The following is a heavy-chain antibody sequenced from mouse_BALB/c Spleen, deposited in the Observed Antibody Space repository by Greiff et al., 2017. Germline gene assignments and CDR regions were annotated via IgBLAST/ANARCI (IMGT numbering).Heavy chain of an antibody. Sequence: VQLQQSGAELVKPGASVKLSCTASGFNIKDTYMHWVKQRPEQGLEWIGRIDPANGNTKYDPKFQGKATITADTSSNTAYLQLSSLTSEDTAVYYCARYRSYYFYAMDYWGQGTSVTVSS. CDR3: ARYRSYYFYAMDY. D-gene: IGHD2-12*01. J-gene: IGHJ4*01. CDR2: IDPANGNT. CDR1: GFNIKDTY. V-gene: IGHV14-3*02.